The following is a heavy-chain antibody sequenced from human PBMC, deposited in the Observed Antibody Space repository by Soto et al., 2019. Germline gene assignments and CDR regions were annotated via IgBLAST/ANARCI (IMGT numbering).Heavy chain of an antibody. J-gene: IGHJ5*02. CDR3: AREDYGSGSPTS. CDR1: GGTFSSYT. CDR2: IIPILGIA. D-gene: IGHD3-10*01. V-gene: IGHV1-69*08. Sequence: QVQLVQSGAEVKKPGSSVKVSCKASGGTFSSYTISWVRQAPGQGLEWMGRIIPILGIANYAQKFQGRVTITADKSTSTAYMELSSLSSEDTAGYYCAREDYGSGSPTSWGQGTLVTVSS.